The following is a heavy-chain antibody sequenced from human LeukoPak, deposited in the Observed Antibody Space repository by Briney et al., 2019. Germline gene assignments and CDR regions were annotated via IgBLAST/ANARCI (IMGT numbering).Heavy chain of an antibody. CDR1: GFTFSSYA. CDR3: ARSFLYPLGVVPAPGTYDY. CDR2: ISSNGGST. Sequence: PGGSLRLSCAASGFTFSSYAMHWVRQAPGKGLEYVSAISSNGGSTYYANSVKGRFTISRDNSKNTLYLQMGSLRAEDMAVYYCARSFLYPLGVVPAPGTYDYWGQGTLVTVSS. D-gene: IGHD2-2*01. J-gene: IGHJ4*02. V-gene: IGHV3-64*01.